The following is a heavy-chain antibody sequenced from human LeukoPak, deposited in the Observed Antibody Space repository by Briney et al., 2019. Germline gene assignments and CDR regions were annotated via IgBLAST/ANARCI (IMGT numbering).Heavy chain of an antibody. Sequence: ASVKVSCKASGYTFTTYAMNWVRQAPGQGLEWMGWINTNTGNPTYAQGFTGRFVFSLDTSVSTAYLQISSLKAEDTAVYYCARDRYTMVRGERWFDPWGQGTLVTVSS. CDR3: ARDRYTMVRGERWFDP. J-gene: IGHJ5*02. CDR1: GYTFTTYA. D-gene: IGHD3-10*01. V-gene: IGHV7-4-1*02. CDR2: INTNTGNP.